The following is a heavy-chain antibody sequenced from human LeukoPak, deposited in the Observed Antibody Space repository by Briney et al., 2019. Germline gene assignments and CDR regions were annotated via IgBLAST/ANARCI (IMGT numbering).Heavy chain of an antibody. V-gene: IGHV3-74*01. D-gene: IGHD2-15*01. CDR1: GLTFSSYW. Sequence: PGGSLRLSCAVSGLTFSSYWMHWVRQAPGKGLVWVSRINREGSSTSYADSVKGRFAISRDNAKNTLYLQMNSLRAEDTAVYYCASRDQSYSGDTCYPFDYWGQGTLVTVS. CDR2: INREGSST. CDR3: ASRDQSYSGDTCYPFDY. J-gene: IGHJ4*02.